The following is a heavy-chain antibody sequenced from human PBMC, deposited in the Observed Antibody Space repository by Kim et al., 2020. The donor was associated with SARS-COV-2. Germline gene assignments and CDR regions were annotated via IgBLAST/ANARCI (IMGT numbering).Heavy chain of an antibody. V-gene: IGHV3-23*01. CDR3: AKFREFGYSSGWYEDY. Sequence: SVKGRFTNSRDNSKNTLYLQMNSLRAEDTAVYYCAKFREFGYSSGWYEDYWGQGTLVTVSS. J-gene: IGHJ4*02. D-gene: IGHD6-19*01.